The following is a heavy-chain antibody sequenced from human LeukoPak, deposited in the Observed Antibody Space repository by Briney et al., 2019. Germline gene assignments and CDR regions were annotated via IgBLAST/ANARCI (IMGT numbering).Heavy chain of an antibody. D-gene: IGHD3-22*01. CDR1: GGTFSSYA. Sequence: GASVKVSCKASGGTFSSYAISWVRQAPGQGLEWMGGIIPIFGTANYAQKFQGRVTITADESTSTAYMELSSLRSEDTAVYYCARGDARQTRLLQAFDYWGQGTLVTVSS. CDR2: IIPIFGTA. V-gene: IGHV1-69*01. J-gene: IGHJ4*02. CDR3: ARGDARQTRLLQAFDY.